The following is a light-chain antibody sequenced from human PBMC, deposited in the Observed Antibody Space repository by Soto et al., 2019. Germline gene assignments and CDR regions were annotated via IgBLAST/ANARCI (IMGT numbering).Light chain of an antibody. V-gene: IGKV3-20*01. CDR2: GIS. Sequence: EIVLTQSPGTLSLSPGESAALSCRASQSVTSNYLVWYRQKPGQAPRLLIYGISSRAAGIPDRFNGSGSGTDFTLTITRLEPEDSAVYYCQQHSNSPWTFGQGTRVEV. CDR1: QSVTSNY. J-gene: IGKJ1*01. CDR3: QQHSNSPWT.